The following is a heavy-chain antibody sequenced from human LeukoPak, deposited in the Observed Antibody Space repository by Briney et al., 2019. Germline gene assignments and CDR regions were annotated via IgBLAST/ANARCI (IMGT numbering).Heavy chain of an antibody. CDR2: IYSGGST. J-gene: IGHJ6*03. V-gene: IGHV3-66*01. Sequence: PGGSLRLSCAASGFTFSSNYMSWVRQAPGKGLEWVSVIYSGGSTYYADSVKGRFTISRDNSKNTLYLQMNSLRAEDTAVYYCARAPAGTYYYYYYMDVWGKGTTVTISS. CDR1: GFTFSSNY. CDR3: ARAPAGTYYYYYYMDV.